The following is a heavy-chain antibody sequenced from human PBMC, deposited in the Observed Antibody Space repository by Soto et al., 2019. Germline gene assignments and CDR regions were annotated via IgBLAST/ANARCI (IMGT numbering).Heavy chain of an antibody. D-gene: IGHD3-3*01. CDR1: GGSFSGYF. Sequence: SETLSLTCAVYGGSFSGYFWSWIRQPPGKGLEWIGEINHRGTTKYNPSFKSRVTLSVDTSKNQFSLKLSSVTAADTAVYYCARVDDFWGQGTLVTAPQ. CDR2: INHRGTT. J-gene: IGHJ4*02. V-gene: IGHV4-34*01. CDR3: ARVDDF.